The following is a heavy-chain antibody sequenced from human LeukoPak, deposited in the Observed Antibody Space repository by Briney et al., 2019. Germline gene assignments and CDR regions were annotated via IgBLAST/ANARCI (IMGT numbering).Heavy chain of an antibody. CDR3: ARVVRLSFDY. Sequence: GASVKVSCKASGYTFTSYGTIWVLQAPGQGLEWMGWISAYNGNTNYAQKLQGRVTMTTDTSTSTAYMELRSLRSDDTAVYYCARVVRLSFDYWGQGTLVTVSS. CDR2: ISAYNGNT. J-gene: IGHJ4*02. V-gene: IGHV1-18*01. D-gene: IGHD3-16*02. CDR1: GYTFTSYG.